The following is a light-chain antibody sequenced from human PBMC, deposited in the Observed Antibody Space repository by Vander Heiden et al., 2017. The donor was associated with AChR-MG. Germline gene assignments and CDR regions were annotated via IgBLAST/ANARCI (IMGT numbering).Light chain of an antibody. CDR3: QSYDNSLSGPGV. J-gene: IGLJ2*01. V-gene: IGLV1-40*01. CDR2: GNT. CDR1: SSNIGAGYD. Sequence: QSVLTQPPSVSGAPGQRVTISCTGSSSNIGAGYDVHWYRQLPGTAPKLLIYGNTNRPSGVPDRFSGSKSGTSASLAITGLQAEDEADYYCQSYDNSLSGPGVFGGGTKVTVL.